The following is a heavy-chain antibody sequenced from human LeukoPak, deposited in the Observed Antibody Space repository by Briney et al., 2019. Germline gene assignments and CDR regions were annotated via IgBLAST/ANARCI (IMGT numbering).Heavy chain of an antibody. Sequence: RGSLRLSCVASGFPFSSYWMTWVRQDPGKGLEWVANIKQDGSKKSYVDSVKGRFTISRDNAKNSLYLQMSSLRAEDTAIYYCTRVGYIDEGIDYWGQGTLVTVSS. CDR2: IKQDGSKK. CDR1: GFPFSSYW. J-gene: IGHJ4*02. V-gene: IGHV3-7*04. D-gene: IGHD1-1*01. CDR3: TRVGYIDEGIDY.